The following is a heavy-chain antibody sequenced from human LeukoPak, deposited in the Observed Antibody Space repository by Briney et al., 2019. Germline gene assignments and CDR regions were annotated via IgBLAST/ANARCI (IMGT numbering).Heavy chain of an antibody. D-gene: IGHD4-17*01. CDR2: IYYSGST. Sequence: SETLFLTCSVPGGSISSYYWSWIRQPPGKGREWIGYIYYSGSTNYNPSRRSRVTMSVDTSKNQFSLKLSSVTAADTAVYYCARSDYGDFFDYWGQGTLVTVSS. CDR3: ARSDYGDFFDY. J-gene: IGHJ4*02. CDR1: GGSISSYY. V-gene: IGHV4-59*01.